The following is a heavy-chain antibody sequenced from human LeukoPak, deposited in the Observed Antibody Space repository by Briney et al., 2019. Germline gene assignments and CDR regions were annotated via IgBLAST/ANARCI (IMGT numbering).Heavy chain of an antibody. Sequence: SETLSLTCTVSGYSISRGYYWGWIRQPPGKGLEWIGSIYHSGSTNYNPSLMSRVTISVDTSKNQFSLKLSSVTAADTAVYYCAREPLGGSYLYAFDIWGQGTMVTVSS. D-gene: IGHD1-26*01. CDR3: AREPLGGSYLYAFDI. V-gene: IGHV4-38-2*02. CDR1: GYSISRGYY. CDR2: IYHSGST. J-gene: IGHJ3*02.